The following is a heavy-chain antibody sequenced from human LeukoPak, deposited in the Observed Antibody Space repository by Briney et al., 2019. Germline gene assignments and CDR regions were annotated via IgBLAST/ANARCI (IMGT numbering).Heavy chain of an antibody. D-gene: IGHD4-17*01. CDR2: IYHSGST. Sequence: SETLSLTCAVSGGSISSGGYSWSWIRQPPGQGLEWIGYIYHSGSTYYNPSLKSRVTISVDRSKTQFSLKLSSVTAADTAVYYCARSYGDYVDWFDPWGQGTLVTVSS. J-gene: IGHJ5*02. V-gene: IGHV4-30-2*01. CDR3: ARSYGDYVDWFDP. CDR1: GGSISSGGYS.